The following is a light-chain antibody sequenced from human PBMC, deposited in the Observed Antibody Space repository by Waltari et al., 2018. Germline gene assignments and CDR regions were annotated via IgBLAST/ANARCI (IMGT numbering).Light chain of an antibody. V-gene: IGLV2-14*01. Sequence: QSALTQPASVSGCPGQSITISCTRTSSDVGGYHHVSWYQQHPGKAPKLMSFEVTDRPSGVSNRFSGSKSGNTASLTISGLQAEDEADYYCSSYTTSNTWVFGGGTKVTVL. J-gene: IGLJ3*02. CDR1: SSDVGGYHH. CDR3: SSYTTSNTWV. CDR2: EVT.